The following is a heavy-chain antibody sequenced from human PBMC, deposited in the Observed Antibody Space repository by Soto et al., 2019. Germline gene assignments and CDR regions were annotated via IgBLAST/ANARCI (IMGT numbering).Heavy chain of an antibody. Sequence: QVHLVQSGGEVKKPGASVKVSCKASGYTFNRHGITWVRQAPGQGLEWMGWISGYNGDINYEQKFQGRVTLSSDTLTSTVYLELKSRIFDDTAVYYCARVRIVGAREIDFWGQGTLVTVSS. CDR3: ARVRIVGAREIDF. D-gene: IGHD1-26*01. CDR1: GYTFNRHG. V-gene: IGHV1-18*04. CDR2: ISGYNGDI. J-gene: IGHJ4*02.